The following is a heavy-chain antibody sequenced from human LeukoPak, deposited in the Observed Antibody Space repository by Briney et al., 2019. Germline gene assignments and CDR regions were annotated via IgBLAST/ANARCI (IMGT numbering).Heavy chain of an antibody. V-gene: IGHV1-69*04. Sequence: ASVKVSCKASGFTFTTYGISWVRQAPGQGLEWMGRIIPILGIANYAQKFQGRVTITADKSTSTAYMELSSLRSEDTAVYYCASHSPQPVRERAAWAFDIWGQGTMVTVSS. CDR1: GFTFTTYG. D-gene: IGHD1-26*01. CDR3: ASHSPQPVRERAAWAFDI. CDR2: IIPILGIA. J-gene: IGHJ3*02.